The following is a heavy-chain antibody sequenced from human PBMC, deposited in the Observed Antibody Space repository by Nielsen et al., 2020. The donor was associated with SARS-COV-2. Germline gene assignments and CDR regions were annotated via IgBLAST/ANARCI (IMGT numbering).Heavy chain of an antibody. V-gene: IGHV1-69*02. Sequence: SVKVSCKASGGTFSSYTISWVRQATGQGLEWMGRIIPILGIANYAQKFQGRVTITADKSTSTAYMELSSLRSEDTAVYYCASTGYSSSWYPDYWGQGTLVTVSS. J-gene: IGHJ4*02. CDR1: GGTFSSYT. CDR3: ASTGYSSSWYPDY. CDR2: IIPILGIA. D-gene: IGHD6-13*01.